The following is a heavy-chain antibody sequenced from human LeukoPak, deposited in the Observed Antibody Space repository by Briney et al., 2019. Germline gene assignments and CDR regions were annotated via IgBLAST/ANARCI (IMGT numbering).Heavy chain of an antibody. CDR1: GASITTTNFW. D-gene: IGHD6-6*01. J-gene: IGHJ1*01. CDR3: ARYGLVEFRNAFQY. CDR2: IHDRGSD. V-gene: IGHV4-61*01. Sequence: SETLSLTCSVSGASITTTNFWWTWIPQSPGRGLEWIVYIHDRGSDKYNPALESRATLSVDTSKNQFSLKLNSVTAADTAVYYCARYGLVEFRNAFQYWGQGILVSVTS.